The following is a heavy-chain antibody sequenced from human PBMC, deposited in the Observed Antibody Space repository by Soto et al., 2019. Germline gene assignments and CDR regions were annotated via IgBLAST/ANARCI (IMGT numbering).Heavy chain of an antibody. J-gene: IGHJ6*02. CDR1: GFSLSTSGVG. D-gene: IGHD2-15*01. CDR3: AHKGGRGAGMDV. V-gene: IGHV2-5*02. Sequence: QITLKESGPTLVKPTQTLTLTCTFSGFSLSTSGVGVAWIRQPPGQALEWLALTYWDDDKRYSPSLKSRLTITKATSKNQVVLTLTNMDPVDAGTYYCAHKGGRGAGMDVWGQGTTVTVSS. CDR2: TYWDDDK.